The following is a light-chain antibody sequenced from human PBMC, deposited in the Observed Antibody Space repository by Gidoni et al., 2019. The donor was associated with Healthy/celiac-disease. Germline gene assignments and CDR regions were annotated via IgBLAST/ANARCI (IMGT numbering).Light chain of an antibody. CDR3: QQRNT. CDR2: DAS. J-gene: IGKJ2*01. CDR1: QSVSSY. Sequence: IVLTQSPATLSLSPGERATLSCRARQSVSSYLAWYQQKPGQAPRLLIYDASNRATGIPARFSGSGSGTDFTLTISSLEPEDFAVYYCQQRNTFXXXTKLEIK. V-gene: IGKV3-11*01.